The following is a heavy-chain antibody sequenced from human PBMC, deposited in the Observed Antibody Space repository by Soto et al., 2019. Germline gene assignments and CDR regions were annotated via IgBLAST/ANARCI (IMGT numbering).Heavy chain of an antibody. CDR2: IDESGIT. J-gene: IGHJ4*02. D-gene: IGHD5-18*01. CDR3: ARSGAWIPDY. V-gene: IGHV4-34*01. CDR1: GVSLSGYY. Sequence: QVQVQQWGAGLLKPSETLSLTCSVYGVSLSGYYWSWIRQPPGKGLEWIGEIDESGITNYNLSLKSRVTISIDTSKSQLSLKLRSVNAADTAVYYCARSGAWIPDYWGQGILVTVSS.